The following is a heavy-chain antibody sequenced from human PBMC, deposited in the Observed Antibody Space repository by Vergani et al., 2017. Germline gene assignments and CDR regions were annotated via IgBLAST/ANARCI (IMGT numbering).Heavy chain of an antibody. D-gene: IGHD3-10*01. J-gene: IGHJ6*02. CDR2: IHHSGDT. CDR3: LRHRGSGGFFPSSYFYGMDV. CDR1: DSSIMTNPY. Sequence: QVQLQESGPGLVKPSETLTLTCDVSDSSIMTNPYWGWFRQSPGKGLEWIGCIHHSGDTHYNSSLKSRVSISIVSSSKISLILTAVLAADTAIYYFLRHRGSGGFFPSSYFYGMDVWGHGTTVTVSS. V-gene: IGHV4-38-2*01.